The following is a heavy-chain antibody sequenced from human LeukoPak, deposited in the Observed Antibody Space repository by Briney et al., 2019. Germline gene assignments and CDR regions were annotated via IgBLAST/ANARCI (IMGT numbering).Heavy chain of an antibody. V-gene: IGHV3-74*03. J-gene: IGHJ5*02. CDR2: INSDGSST. CDR1: GFTFSSYW. D-gene: IGHD3-10*01. CDR3: ARDQKDGSGSYRWFDP. Sequence: GGSLRLSCVASGFTFSSYWMHWVRQAPGKGLVWVSRINSDGSSTMYADSVKGRFTVSRDNAKNTLHLQMNSLRVEDTAVYYCARDQKDGSGSYRWFDPWGQGTLVTVSS.